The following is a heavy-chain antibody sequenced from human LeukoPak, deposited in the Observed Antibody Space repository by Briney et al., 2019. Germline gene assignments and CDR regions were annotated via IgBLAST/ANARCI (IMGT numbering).Heavy chain of an antibody. CDR3: VTGPHFLEWFDRDF. J-gene: IGHJ4*02. D-gene: IGHD3-3*01. Sequence: ASVKVSCKVSGYTLTDLSIHWVRQTPGKGLEWVGHFDPDDGKTIYAQKFQGRVNMVEDTSTDTAYMQLSSLKRDDTAIYYCVTGPHFLEWFDRDFWGQGTLVSVSS. V-gene: IGHV1-24*01. CDR1: GYTLTDLS. CDR2: FDPDDGKT.